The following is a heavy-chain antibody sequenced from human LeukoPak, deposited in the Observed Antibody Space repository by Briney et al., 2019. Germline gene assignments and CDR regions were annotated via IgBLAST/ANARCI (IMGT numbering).Heavy chain of an antibody. J-gene: IGHJ5*02. CDR2: ISWNSGSI. CDR1: GFTFDDYA. CDR3: ARGSERLDNWFDP. V-gene: IGHV3-9*01. Sequence: GGSLRLSCAASGFTFDDYAMHWVRQAPGKGLEWVSGISWNSGSIGYADSVKGRFTISRDNAKNLVSLQMSSLRDEDTAVYYCARGSERLDNWFDPWGQGTLVTVSS. D-gene: IGHD1-1*01.